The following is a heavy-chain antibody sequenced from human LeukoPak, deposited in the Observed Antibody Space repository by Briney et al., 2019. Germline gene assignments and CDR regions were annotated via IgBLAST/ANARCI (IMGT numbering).Heavy chain of an antibody. J-gene: IGHJ4*02. CDR1: GFTFSSYW. V-gene: IGHV4-4*02. CDR3: ARLFGKFRFGELIHRLPNAFAY. D-gene: IGHD3-10*01. Sequence: GSLRLSCAASGFTFSSYWMSWVCQPPGKGLEGIGGIYYSGSTYYNPSLKSRVTISVDTSKNQFSLKLRSVTAADTAVYYCARLFGKFRFGELIHRLPNAFAYWGQGTLVTVSS. CDR2: IYYSGST.